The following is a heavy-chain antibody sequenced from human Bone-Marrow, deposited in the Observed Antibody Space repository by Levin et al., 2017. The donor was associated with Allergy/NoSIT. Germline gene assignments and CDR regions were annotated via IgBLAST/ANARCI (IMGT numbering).Heavy chain of an antibody. CDR2: ISDSGST. J-gene: IGHJ4*02. V-gene: IGHV4-59*08. D-gene: IGHD2-15*01. CDR1: GDSISSYY. Sequence: GSLRLSCTVSGDSISSYYWSWVRQPPGKGLEWIGYISDSGSTNYNPSLKSRVTISVDTSKKQFSLRVNSVTAADTAVYYCAGSPVVAATNYWGQGTLVTVSS. CDR3: AGSPVVAATNY.